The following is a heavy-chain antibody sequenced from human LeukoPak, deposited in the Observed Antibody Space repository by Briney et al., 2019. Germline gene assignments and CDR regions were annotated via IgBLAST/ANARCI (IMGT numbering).Heavy chain of an antibody. J-gene: IGHJ6*02. CDR3: ARLTVTTAHYYYYYGMDV. Sequence: GASVKVSCKASGGTFSSYAISWVRQAPGQGLEWMGGIIPIFGTANYAQKFQGRVTITADESTSTAYMELGSLRSEDTAVYYCARLTVTTAHYYYYYGMDVWGQGTTVTVSS. CDR1: GGTFSSYA. V-gene: IGHV1-69*13. CDR2: IIPIFGTA. D-gene: IGHD4-11*01.